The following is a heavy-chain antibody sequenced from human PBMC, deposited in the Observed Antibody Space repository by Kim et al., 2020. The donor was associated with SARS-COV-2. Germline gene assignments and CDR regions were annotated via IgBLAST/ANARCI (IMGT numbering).Heavy chain of an antibody. D-gene: IGHD6-6*01. CDR3: ARDRSSSSSYDSYYYMDV. CDR1: GFTFGDYA. V-gene: IGHV3-9*01. Sequence: GGSLRLSCAASGFTFGDYAMHWVRQAPGKGLEWVSGIVWNSGSIGYADSVKGRFTISRDNAKSSLFLQMNSLRAEDTALYYCARDRSSSSSYDSYYYMDVWGKGTTVPVSS. J-gene: IGHJ6*03. CDR2: IVWNSGSI.